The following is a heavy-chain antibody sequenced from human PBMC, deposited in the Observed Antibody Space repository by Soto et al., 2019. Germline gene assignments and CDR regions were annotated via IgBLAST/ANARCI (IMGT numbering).Heavy chain of an antibody. V-gene: IGHV3-30*18. J-gene: IGHJ4*01. D-gene: IGHD6-19*01. CDR3: AKEIAVAGDLDY. Sequence: SLLLSCVASGFAFSYYGIHWVRQAPGKGLEWVGVISSDGMTKYYADSVKGRFTISRDNSKNTLFLQMDSLRPEDTAVYYCAKEIAVAGDLDYWGHGTLVTVSS. CDR2: ISSDGMTK. CDR1: GFAFSYYG.